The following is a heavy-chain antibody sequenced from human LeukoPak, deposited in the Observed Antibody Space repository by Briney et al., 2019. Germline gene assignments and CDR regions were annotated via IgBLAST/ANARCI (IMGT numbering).Heavy chain of an antibody. J-gene: IGHJ4*02. CDR1: GFTFSTYG. V-gene: IGHV3-33*01. Sequence: HPGGSLRLSCAASGFTFSTYGMHWVRQSPGQGLEWVAIIWYDGSDKYYADSVKGRFAISRDNSKNTLYLQMNSLKAEDTAVYYCAREGGQQLGSFDFWGQGTLVTVSS. CDR2: IWYDGSDK. D-gene: IGHD6-13*01. CDR3: AREGGQQLGSFDF.